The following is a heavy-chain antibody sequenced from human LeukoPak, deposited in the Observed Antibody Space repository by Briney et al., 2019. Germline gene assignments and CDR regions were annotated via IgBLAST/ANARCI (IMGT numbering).Heavy chain of an antibody. J-gene: IGHJ5*02. CDR1: GGSISSSSYY. V-gene: IGHV4-39*01. D-gene: IGHD3-3*01. CDR2: IYYSGST. Sequence: SETLSLTCTVSGGSISSSSYYWGWIRQPPGKGLEWIGSIYYSGSTYYNPSLKSRVTISVDTSKNQFSLKLSSVTAADTAVYYCAGHPLYYDFWSGYWLGWFDPWGQGTLVTVSS. CDR3: AGHPLYYDFWSGYWLGWFDP.